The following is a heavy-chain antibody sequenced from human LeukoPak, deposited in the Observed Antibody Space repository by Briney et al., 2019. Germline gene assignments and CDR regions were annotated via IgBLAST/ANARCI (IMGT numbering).Heavy chain of an antibody. J-gene: IGHJ4*02. CDR3: ARDHYDILTGYYGGPHDY. D-gene: IGHD3-9*01. CDR1: GFTFSDYY. CDR2: ISSSGSTI. V-gene: IGHV3-11*01. Sequence: GGSLRLSCAASGFTFSDYYMSWIRQAPGKGREGVSYISSSGSTIYYADSVKRRFTISRDNAKNSLYLQMNSLRAEDTAVYYCARDHYDILTGYYGGPHDYWGQGTLVTVSS.